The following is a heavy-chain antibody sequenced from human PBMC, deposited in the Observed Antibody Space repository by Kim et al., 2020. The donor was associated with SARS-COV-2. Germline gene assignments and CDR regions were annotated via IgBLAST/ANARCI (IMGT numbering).Heavy chain of an antibody. CDR3: AKDMVTVVTNAFDI. V-gene: IGHV3-23*01. D-gene: IGHD2-21*02. Sequence: GGSLRLSCAASRFTFSSYAMSWVRQAPGKGLEWVSTISGSGGSTYYADSVKGRFTISRDNSKNTLYVQMNSLRAEDTAVYYCAKDMVTVVTNAFDIWGQGTMVTVSS. CDR2: ISGSGGST. J-gene: IGHJ3*02. CDR1: RFTFSSYA.